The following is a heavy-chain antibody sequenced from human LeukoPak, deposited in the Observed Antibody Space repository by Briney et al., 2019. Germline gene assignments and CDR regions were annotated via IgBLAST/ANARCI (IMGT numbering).Heavy chain of an antibody. CDR2: IISDGSST. J-gene: IGHJ5*02. Sequence: GGSLRLSCAASGFTFSSYWMHWVRQAPGKGLVWVSRIISDGSSTSYADSVKGRFTISRDNSKNTLYLQMNSLRAEDTAVYYCAKVGPRYCSGGSCSPPSWFDPWGQGTLVTVSS. CDR3: AKVGPRYCSGGSCSPPSWFDP. D-gene: IGHD2-15*01. V-gene: IGHV3-74*01. CDR1: GFTFSSYW.